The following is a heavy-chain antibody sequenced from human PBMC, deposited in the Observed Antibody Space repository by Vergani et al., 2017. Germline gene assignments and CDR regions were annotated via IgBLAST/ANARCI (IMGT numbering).Heavy chain of an antibody. J-gene: IGHJ4*02. D-gene: IGHD3-22*01. Sequence: EVQLVESGGGLVQPGGSLRLSCAASGFTFSSYEMNWVRQAPGKGLEWVSSISSSSSYIYYADSVKGRFTISRDNAKNSLYLQMNSLRAEDTAVYYCARGADYYDSSGYYYRSDYWGQGTLVTVSS. CDR2: ISSSSSYI. CDR3: ARGADYYDSSGYYYRSDY. CDR1: GFTFSSYE. V-gene: IGHV3-48*03.